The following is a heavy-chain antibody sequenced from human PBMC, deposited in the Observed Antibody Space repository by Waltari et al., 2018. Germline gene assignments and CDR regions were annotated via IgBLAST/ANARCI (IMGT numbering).Heavy chain of an antibody. J-gene: IGHJ4*02. Sequence: QVQLVQSGAEAEKPGASVKVSCTAIGYTFTRYGISWVRQAPGQGLEWMGWVSPHNGDTDYAQKFQGRVTMATDTFMNTAYMELRSLRPDDTAVYYCARGAPYGDYLPCDYWGQGTLVTVSS. D-gene: IGHD4-17*01. CDR2: VSPHNGDT. CDR1: GYTFTRYG. CDR3: ARGAPYGDYLPCDY. V-gene: IGHV1-18*04.